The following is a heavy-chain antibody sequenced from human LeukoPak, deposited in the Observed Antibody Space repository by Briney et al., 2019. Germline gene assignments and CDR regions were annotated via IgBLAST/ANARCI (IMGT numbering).Heavy chain of an antibody. J-gene: IGHJ4*02. CDR2: IYYSGST. CDR1: GYSISSGYY. V-gene: IGHV4-38-2*02. D-gene: IGHD5-12*01. CDR3: ARLRGYSGYTIDY. Sequence: SETLSLTCTVSGYSISSGYYWGWIRQPPGKGLEWIGSIYYSGSTYYNPSLKSRVTISVDTSKNQFSLKLSSVTAADTAVYYCARLRGYSGYTIDYWGQGTLVTVSS.